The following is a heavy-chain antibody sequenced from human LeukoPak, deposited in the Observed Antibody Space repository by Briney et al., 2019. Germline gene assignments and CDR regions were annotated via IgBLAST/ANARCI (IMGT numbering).Heavy chain of an antibody. D-gene: IGHD4-17*01. V-gene: IGHV4-59*01. CDR1: GGSISTYY. Sequence: SETLSLTCTVSGGSISTYYWSWLRQPPGKGLEWIGYIYYSGRTNYNPSLKSRVTISVDTSKNLFSLKLTSVTAADTAVYYCARSATLTTIPTFDYWGQGTLVTVSS. CDR2: IYYSGRT. CDR3: ARSATLTTIPTFDY. J-gene: IGHJ4*02.